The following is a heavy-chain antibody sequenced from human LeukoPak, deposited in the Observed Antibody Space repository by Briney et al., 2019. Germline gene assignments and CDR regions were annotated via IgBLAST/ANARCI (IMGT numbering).Heavy chain of an antibody. D-gene: IGHD3-10*01. Sequence: PGRSLRLSCAASGFTFSSYAMHWVRQAPGKGLEWVAVISYDGSNEYYADSVKGRFTISRDNSKSTLYLQMNSLRAEDTAVYYCARDRVTMVRGVLDPWGQGTLVTVSS. J-gene: IGHJ5*02. CDR3: ARDRVTMVRGVLDP. V-gene: IGHV3-30*04. CDR2: ISYDGSNE. CDR1: GFTFSSYA.